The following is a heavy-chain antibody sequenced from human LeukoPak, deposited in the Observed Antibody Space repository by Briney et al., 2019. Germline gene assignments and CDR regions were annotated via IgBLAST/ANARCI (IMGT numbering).Heavy chain of an antibody. J-gene: IGHJ6*02. Sequence: GGSLRLSCAASGFTFDDYAMHWVRQAPGKGLEWVSGISWNSGSIGYADSVKGRFTIPRDNAKNSLYLQMNSLRAEDTALYYCAKDMRAAPPRYYYYYGMDVWGQGTTVTVSS. CDR1: GFTFDDYA. V-gene: IGHV3-9*01. CDR2: ISWNSGSI. CDR3: AKDMRAAPPRYYYYYGMDV. D-gene: IGHD2-15*01.